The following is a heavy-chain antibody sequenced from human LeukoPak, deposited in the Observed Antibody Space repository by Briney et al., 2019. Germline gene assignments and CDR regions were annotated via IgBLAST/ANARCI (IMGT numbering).Heavy chain of an antibody. V-gene: IGHV3-66*01. CDR3: ARDLFDRTRTFDD. CDR1: GFPVSSNY. Sequence: GGSLRLSCEASGFPVSSNYMSWVRQAPGKGLEWVSVIYSGGTRYYADSVKGRFTISRDNSKNTLYLQMNSLRAEDTAVYYCARDLFDRTRTFDDWGQGTLVTVSS. D-gene: IGHD3-9*01. J-gene: IGHJ4*02. CDR2: IYSGGTR.